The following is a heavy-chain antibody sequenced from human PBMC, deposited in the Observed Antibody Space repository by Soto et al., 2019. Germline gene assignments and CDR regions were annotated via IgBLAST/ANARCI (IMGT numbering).Heavy chain of an antibody. Sequence: SETLSLTCTVSGGSISSHYWSWIRQPPGKGLEWIGYIYYSGSTNYNPSLKSRVTISVDTSKNQFSLKLSSVTAADTAVYYCARRYGASFDYWGQGTLVNV. CDR2: IYYSGST. CDR3: ARRYGASFDY. J-gene: IGHJ4*02. V-gene: IGHV4-59*11. CDR1: GGSISSHY. D-gene: IGHD4-17*01.